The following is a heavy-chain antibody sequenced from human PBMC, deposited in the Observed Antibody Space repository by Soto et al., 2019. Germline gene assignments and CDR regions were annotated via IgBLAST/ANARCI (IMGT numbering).Heavy chain of an antibody. Sequence: GGSLRLSGAASGFTFSSYAMSWVRQAPGKGLEWVSAISGSGGSTYYADSVKGRFTISRDNSKNTLYLQMNSLRAEDTAVYYCAKARITIFGEGMDVWGQGTTVTVSS. CDR1: GFTFSSYA. CDR3: AKARITIFGEGMDV. D-gene: IGHD3-3*01. V-gene: IGHV3-23*01. J-gene: IGHJ6*02. CDR2: ISGSGGST.